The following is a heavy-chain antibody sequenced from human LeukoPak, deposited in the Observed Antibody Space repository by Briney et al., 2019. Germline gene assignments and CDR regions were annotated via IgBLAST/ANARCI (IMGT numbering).Heavy chain of an antibody. V-gene: IGHV4-59*01. D-gene: IGHD3-16*01. J-gene: IGHJ1*01. CDR2: RYYSGST. CDR1: GGSISSYY. Sequence: SESLSLTCSVSGGSISSYYWTWIRQPPGKGLEWIGYRYYSGSTTYNPSLKSRVTISVDTSKSQFSLKLISVTAADTAIYYCARVRGDFETDWGQGTLVTVSS. CDR3: ARVRGDFETD.